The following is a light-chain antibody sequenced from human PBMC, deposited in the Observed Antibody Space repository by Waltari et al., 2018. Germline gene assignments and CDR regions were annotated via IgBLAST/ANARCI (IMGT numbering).Light chain of an antibody. CDR2: DVN. CDR1: SSDVGGYNF. J-gene: IGLJ3*02. V-gene: IGLV2-11*01. CDR3: CSYAGYYTV. Sequence: SALTQPRQVSGSPGQSVTIPCNGTSSDVGGYNFVSWYQHDPGKAPKLWIYDVNKRPSGVPDRFSGSKSGNTASLIISGLQTEDEADYYCCSYAGYYTVFGGGTKVAVL.